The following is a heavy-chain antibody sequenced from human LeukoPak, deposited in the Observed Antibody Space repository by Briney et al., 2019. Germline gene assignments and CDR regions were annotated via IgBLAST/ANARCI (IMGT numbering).Heavy chain of an antibody. V-gene: IGHV3-48*01. Sequence: GGSLGLSCAASGFTFSSHSINWVRQAPGKGLEWVSYIGSSSSTIYYADSVKGRFTISRDNAKNSPYLQVNGLRAEDTAVYYCARAPREWLLGYYFDYWGQGTLVTVSS. D-gene: IGHD3-3*01. CDR2: IGSSSSTI. J-gene: IGHJ4*02. CDR1: GFTFSSHS. CDR3: ARAPREWLLGYYFDY.